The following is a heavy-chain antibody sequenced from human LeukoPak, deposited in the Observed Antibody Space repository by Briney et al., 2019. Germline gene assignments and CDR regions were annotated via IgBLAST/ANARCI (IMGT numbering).Heavy chain of an antibody. V-gene: IGHV3-11*04. CDR1: GFTFSDYY. CDR2: ISGGGSTI. Sequence: GGSLRLSCAASGFTFSDYYMSWIRQAPGKGLEWVSYISGGGSTISYADSVKGRFTISRDNAKNSLYLQMNSLRAEDTAVYYCARLSAYYYGSYFYYYMDVWGKGTTVTVSS. CDR3: ARLSAYYYGSYFYYYMDV. J-gene: IGHJ6*03. D-gene: IGHD3-10*01.